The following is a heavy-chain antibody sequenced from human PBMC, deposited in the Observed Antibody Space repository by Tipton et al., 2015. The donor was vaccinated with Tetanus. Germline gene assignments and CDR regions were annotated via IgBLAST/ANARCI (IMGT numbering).Heavy chain of an antibody. CDR3: VRDYCSSARCRPRVDYYYLDGMDV. V-gene: IGHV3-30-3*01. J-gene: IGHJ6*02. D-gene: IGHD2-2*01. CDR1: QFTFSTYY. CDR2: VSYDGAEI. Sequence: SLRLSCAASQFTFSTYYMLWVRHCLGKGLVWVAFVSYDGAEIYYADSVKGRISIPRDNSKNILFLQMDSLRAEDTAVYYCVRDYCSSARCRPRVDYYYLDGMDVWGQGTPVTVYS.